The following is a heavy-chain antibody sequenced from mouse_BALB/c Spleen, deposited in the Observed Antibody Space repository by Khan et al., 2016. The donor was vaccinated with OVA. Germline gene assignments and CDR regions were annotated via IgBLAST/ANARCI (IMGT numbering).Heavy chain of an antibody. D-gene: IGHD2-13*01. Sequence: EVELVESGGGLVKPGGSLKLSCAASGFTFSDYYMYWVRQTPEKRLEWLATISDGGSYTYYPDSVKGRFTISRDDAQHNLYLQMSSLKSEDTAMYYCARGYYGDPFAYWGQGTLVTISA. J-gene: IGHJ3*01. CDR1: GFTFSDYY. V-gene: IGHV5-4*02. CDR2: ISDGGSYT. CDR3: ARGYYGDPFAY.